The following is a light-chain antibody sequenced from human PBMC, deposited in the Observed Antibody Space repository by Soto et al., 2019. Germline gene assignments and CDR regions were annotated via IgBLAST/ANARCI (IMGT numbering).Light chain of an antibody. V-gene: IGLV1-47*01. CDR1: ISNIGSNY. J-gene: IGLJ7*01. Sequence: QSVLSQPPSASVTPVQRVTISCSGSISNIGSNYVYWYQQIPGTAPKLLIYRNNQRPSGVPDRFSGYKSGTSASLAISGLRSEDEADDYCSAWDDSLSHAMFGGGTQLTVL. CDR2: RNN. CDR3: SAWDDSLSHAM.